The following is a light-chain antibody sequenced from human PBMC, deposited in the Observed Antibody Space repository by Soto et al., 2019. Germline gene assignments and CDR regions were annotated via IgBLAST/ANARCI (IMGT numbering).Light chain of an antibody. CDR2: GAS. V-gene: IGKV3-20*01. CDR3: QQYGRSGT. J-gene: IGKJ1*01. Sequence: EIVLTQSPDTLSLSPGERPTLSCRASQSVSSSYLAWYQQKPGQAPRLLIYGASNRATGIPDRFSGSGSGTDFTLTISRLEPEDFAVYYCQQYGRSGTFGQGTKVDI. CDR1: QSVSSSY.